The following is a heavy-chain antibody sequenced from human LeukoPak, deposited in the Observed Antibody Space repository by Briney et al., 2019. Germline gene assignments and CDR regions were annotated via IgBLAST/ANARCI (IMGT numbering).Heavy chain of an antibody. Sequence: GGSLRLSCAASGFTFSSYAMHWVRQAPGKGLEWVAVISYDGSNKYYADFVKGRFTISRDNSKNTLYLQMNSLRAEDTAVYHCAKEGGASRFDYWGQGTLVTVSS. CDR3: AKEGGASRFDY. D-gene: IGHD5-12*01. V-gene: IGHV3-30*04. CDR2: ISYDGSNK. CDR1: GFTFSSYA. J-gene: IGHJ4*02.